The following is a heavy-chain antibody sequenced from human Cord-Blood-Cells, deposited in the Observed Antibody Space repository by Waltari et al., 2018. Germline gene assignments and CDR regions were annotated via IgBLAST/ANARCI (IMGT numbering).Heavy chain of an antibody. CDR2: IYSGGST. D-gene: IGHD6-19*01. J-gene: IGHJ2*01. CDR1: GFTVSSNY. CDR3: ARDRKSGWPNSPDWYFDL. Sequence: EVQLVESGGGLIQPGGSLRLSCAASGFTVSSNYMSWVRQAPGNGLEWVSVIYSGGSTYYADSVKGRFTISRDNSKNTLYLQMNSLRAEDTAVYYCARDRKSGWPNSPDWYFDLWGRGTLVTVSS. V-gene: IGHV3-53*01.